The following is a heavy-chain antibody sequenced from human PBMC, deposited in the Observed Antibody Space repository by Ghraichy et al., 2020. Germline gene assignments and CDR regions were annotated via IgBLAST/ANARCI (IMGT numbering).Heavy chain of an antibody. V-gene: IGHV3-53*01. CDR3: ARGLGCSGGSCYGY. CDR2: IYRGGST. CDR1: GFTVSSNY. Sequence: GGSLRLSCAASGFTVSSNYMSWVRQAPGKGLEWVSVIYRGGSTYYADSVKGRFTISRDNSKNTLYLQMNSLRAEDTAVYYCARGLGCSGGSCYGYWGQGTLVTVSS. D-gene: IGHD2-15*01. J-gene: IGHJ4*02.